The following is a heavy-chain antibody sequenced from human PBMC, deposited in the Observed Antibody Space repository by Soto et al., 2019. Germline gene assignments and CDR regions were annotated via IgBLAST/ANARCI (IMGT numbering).Heavy chain of an antibody. D-gene: IGHD6-13*01. Sequence: SETLSLTCTVSGGSISSYYWSWIRQPPGKGLEWIGYIYYSGSTNYNPSIKSRVTISVDTSKNQFSLKLSSVTAADTAVYYCARGEATTAAGTGWFDPWGQGTLVTVSS. CDR3: ARGEATTAAGTGWFDP. V-gene: IGHV4-59*01. CDR1: GGSISSYY. J-gene: IGHJ5*02. CDR2: IYYSGST.